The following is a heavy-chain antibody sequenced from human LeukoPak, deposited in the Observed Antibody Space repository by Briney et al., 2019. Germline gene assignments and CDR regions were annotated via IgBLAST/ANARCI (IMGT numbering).Heavy chain of an antibody. CDR3: ASGYSPWYFDY. J-gene: IGHJ4*02. D-gene: IGHD3-22*01. Sequence: GASVKVSCKASGYTFNSYYMHWVRQAPGQGLEWMGIINPSGGSTSYAQKFQGRVTMTRDTSTSTVYMELSSLRSEDTSVYYCASGYSPWYFDYWGQGTLVTVSS. CDR2: INPSGGST. CDR1: GYTFNSYY. V-gene: IGHV1-46*02.